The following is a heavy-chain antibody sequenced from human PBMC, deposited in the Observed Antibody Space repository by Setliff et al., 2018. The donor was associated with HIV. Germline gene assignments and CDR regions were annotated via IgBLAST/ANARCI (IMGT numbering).Heavy chain of an antibody. CDR3: ARDRHSYYYDSSGYYNWYFDL. D-gene: IGHD3-22*01. J-gene: IGHJ2*01. CDR2: SSDSGYT. CDR1: GPSLSTGHH. Sequence: PSETLSLTCSVSGPSLSTGHHWGWIRQTPEKGLEWIGSSSDSGYTHYNPSLKSRVTISVDTSKNQFSLKLSSVTAADTAVYYCARDRHSYYYDSSGYYNWYFDLWGRGTLVTVSS. V-gene: IGHV4-38-2*02.